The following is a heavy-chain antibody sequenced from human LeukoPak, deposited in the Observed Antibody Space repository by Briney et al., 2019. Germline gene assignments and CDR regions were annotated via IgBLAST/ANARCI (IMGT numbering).Heavy chain of an antibody. CDR1: GFTFDDYA. J-gene: IGHJ4*02. CDR2: ISGDGGST. V-gene: IGHV3-43*02. D-gene: IGHD2-15*01. Sequence: GGSLRLSCAASGFTFDDYAMHWVRQAPGKGLEWVSLISGDGGSTYYADSVKGRFTISRDNSKNSLYLQMNSLRTEDTALYYCATIGEIVVVAAYFDYWGQGTLVTVSS. CDR3: ATIGEIVVVAAYFDY.